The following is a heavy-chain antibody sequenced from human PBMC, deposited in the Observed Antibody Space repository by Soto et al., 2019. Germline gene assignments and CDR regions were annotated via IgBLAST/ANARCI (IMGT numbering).Heavy chain of an antibody. CDR2: INHSGST. D-gene: IGHD5-18*01. CDR1: GGSFSGYY. J-gene: IGHJ4*02. V-gene: IGHV4-34*01. CDR3: ARAGYSYGFGSGKPLDY. Sequence: QVQLQQWGAGLLKPSETLSLTCAVYGGSFSGYYWSWIRQPPGKGLEWIGEINHSGSTNYNPSLKSRVTISVDTSKNQCSLKLSSVTAADTAVYYCARAGYSYGFGSGKPLDYWGQGTLVTVSS.